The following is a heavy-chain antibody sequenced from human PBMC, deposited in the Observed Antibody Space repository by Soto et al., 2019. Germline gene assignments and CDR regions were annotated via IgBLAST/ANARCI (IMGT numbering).Heavy chain of an antibody. Sequence: GGSLRLSCAASGFTFSSYAMSWVRQAPGKGLEWVSAISGSGGSTYYADSVKGRFTISRDNSKNTLYLQMNSLRAEDTAVYYCAKVALVYYYDSSGYYFDYWGQGTLVTVSS. D-gene: IGHD3-22*01. CDR3: AKVALVYYYDSSGYYFDY. J-gene: IGHJ4*02. V-gene: IGHV3-23*01. CDR2: ISGSGGST. CDR1: GFTFSSYA.